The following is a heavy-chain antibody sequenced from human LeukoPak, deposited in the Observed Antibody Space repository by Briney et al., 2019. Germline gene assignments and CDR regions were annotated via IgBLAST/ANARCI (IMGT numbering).Heavy chain of an antibody. J-gene: IGHJ6*03. CDR2: IYYSGST. CDR1: GGSISSSSHY. D-gene: IGHD4-17*01. Sequence: SETLSLTCTVSGGSISSSSHYWGWIRQPPGKGLEWIRTIYYSGSTYYNPSLESRVTISVDTSKNQFSLRLTSVTAADSAVYYCARHPERTYGDYYFYYMDVWGKGTTVTVSS. V-gene: IGHV4-39*01. CDR3: ARHPERTYGDYYFYYMDV.